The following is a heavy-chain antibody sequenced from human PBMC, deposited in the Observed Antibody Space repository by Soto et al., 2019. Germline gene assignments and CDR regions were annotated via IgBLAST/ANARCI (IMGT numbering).Heavy chain of an antibody. Sequence: QVQLVESGGGVVKPGRSLRLSCAASGFTFSSYGMHWVRQAPGKGLEWVAGIWYDGSNKYYADSVKGRLTISRDNSKNTLYLQMNSLRAEDTAVYYCARDLLFSVATIDEPNYYFDYWGQGTLVTVSS. CDR2: IWYDGSNK. J-gene: IGHJ4*02. D-gene: IGHD5-12*01. CDR1: GFTFSSYG. CDR3: ARDLLFSVATIDEPNYYFDY. V-gene: IGHV3-33*01.